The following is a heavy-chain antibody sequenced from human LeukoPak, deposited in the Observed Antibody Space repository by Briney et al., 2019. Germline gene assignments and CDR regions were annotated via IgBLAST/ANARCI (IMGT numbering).Heavy chain of an antibody. CDR3: ARDTPYYDFWSGYPWFDP. V-gene: IGHV3-7*01. Sequence: GGSLRLSCAASGFTFSSYWMSWVRQAPGKGLEWVANIKQDGSEKYYVDSVKGRFTISRDNAKNSLYLQMNSLRAEDTAVYYCARDTPYYDFWSGYPWFDPWGQGTLVTASS. D-gene: IGHD3-3*01. CDR1: GFTFSSYW. CDR2: IKQDGSEK. J-gene: IGHJ5*02.